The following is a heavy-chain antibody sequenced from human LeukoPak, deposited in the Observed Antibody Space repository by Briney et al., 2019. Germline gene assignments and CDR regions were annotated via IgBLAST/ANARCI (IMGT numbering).Heavy chain of an antibody. CDR2: IIPIFGTA. D-gene: IGHD2-2*01. J-gene: IGHJ5*02. CDR1: GYTFTSYG. CDR3: ASLNGYQLLQTRGWFDP. V-gene: IGHV1-69*05. Sequence: ASVKVSCKASGYTFTSYGISWVRQAPGQGLEWMGGIIPIFGTANYAQKFQSRVTITTDESTSTAYIELSSLRSEDTAVYYCASLNGYQLLQTRGWFDPWGQGTLVTVSS.